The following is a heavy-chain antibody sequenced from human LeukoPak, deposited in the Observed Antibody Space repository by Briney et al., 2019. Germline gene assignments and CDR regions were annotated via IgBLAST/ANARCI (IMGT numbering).Heavy chain of an antibody. CDR3: AREGYCSGGNCYRDLDF. Sequence: PSETLSLTCTVSGGSISSSGYYWGWIRQPPGKGLEWIASIYYSGNTFYNPSLKSRVSISVDPSKNQFSLKVRSVTAADSAVYYCAREGYCSGGNCYRDLDFWGQGTLVTISS. D-gene: IGHD2-15*01. V-gene: IGHV4-39*07. CDR2: IYYSGNT. CDR1: GGSISSSGYY. J-gene: IGHJ4*02.